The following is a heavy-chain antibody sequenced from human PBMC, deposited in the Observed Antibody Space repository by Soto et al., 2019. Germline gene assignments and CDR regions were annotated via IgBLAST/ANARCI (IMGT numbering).Heavy chain of an antibody. CDR1: VCTFSSYW. CDR2: IKQDGSEK. D-gene: IGHD1-26*01. Sequence: VGSLRLSCASSVCTFSSYWMSCVRQSPGKWLEWVANIKQDGSEKYYVDSVKGRFTISRDNAKNSLYLQMNSLRAEDTAVYYCAREPWYSGRYYGFPESWGEGTLVQVSS. J-gene: IGHJ5*02. CDR3: AREPWYSGRYYGFPES. V-gene: IGHV3-7*03.